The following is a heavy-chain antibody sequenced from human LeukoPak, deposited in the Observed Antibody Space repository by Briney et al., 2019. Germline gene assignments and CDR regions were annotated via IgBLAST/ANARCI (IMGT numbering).Heavy chain of an antibody. CDR3: ARDDSSGYYHFDY. CDR2: IIPIFGTA. V-gene: IGHV1-69*05. Sequence: SVKVSCKASGGTFSSYAIGWVRQAPGQGLEWMGGIIPIFGTANYAQKLQGRVTITTDESTSTAYMELSSLRSEDTAVYYCARDDSSGYYHFDYWGQGTLVTVSS. J-gene: IGHJ4*02. CDR1: GGTFSSYA. D-gene: IGHD3-22*01.